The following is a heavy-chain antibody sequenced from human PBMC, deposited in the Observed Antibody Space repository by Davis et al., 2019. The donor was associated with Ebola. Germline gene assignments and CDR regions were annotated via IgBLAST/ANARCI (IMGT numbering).Heavy chain of an antibody. Sequence: GESLKISCAASGFTFSSYGMHWVRQAPGKGLEWVAVISYDGSKTYYADSVKGRFTISRDNSKNTLYLQMNSLSAEDTAVYHCARGGYYDSSGYSHEAFDIWGQGTMVTVSS. CDR1: GFTFSSYG. CDR3: ARGGYYDSSGYSHEAFDI. J-gene: IGHJ3*02. V-gene: IGHV3-33*05. CDR2: ISYDGSKT. D-gene: IGHD3-22*01.